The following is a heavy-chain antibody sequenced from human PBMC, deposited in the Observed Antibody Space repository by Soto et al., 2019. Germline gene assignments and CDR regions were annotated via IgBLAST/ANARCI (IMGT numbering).Heavy chain of an antibody. CDR2: ISWNSGNI. J-gene: IGHJ5*02. CDR1: GFTFDDYP. Sequence: EVQLVESGGGLVQPGRSLRLSCTASGFTFDDYPMHWVRQAPGKGLEWVSYISWNSGNIGYADSVKGRFTISRDNAKNSLYLQMNSLRPEDTALYYCAKSYSNWFDPWGQGTLVTVSS. CDR3: AKSYSNWFDP. D-gene: IGHD4-4*01. V-gene: IGHV3-9*01.